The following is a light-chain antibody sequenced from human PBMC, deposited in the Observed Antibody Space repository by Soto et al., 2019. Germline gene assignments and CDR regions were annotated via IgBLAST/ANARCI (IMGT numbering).Light chain of an antibody. J-gene: IGKJ5*01. V-gene: IGKV3-15*01. CDR1: QSVSSN. CDR2: GAS. CDR3: QQYNNWLSIT. Sequence: EIVMTQSPATLSVSPGERATLSCRASQSVSSNLAWYQQKPGQAPRLLIYGASPRATGIPARFSGSGSGTEFTLTISSLQSEDFAVYYCQQYNNWLSITFGQGTRLEIK.